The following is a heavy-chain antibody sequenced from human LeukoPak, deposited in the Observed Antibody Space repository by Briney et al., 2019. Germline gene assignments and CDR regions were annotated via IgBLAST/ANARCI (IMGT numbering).Heavy chain of an antibody. Sequence: ASVKVSCKASGGTFSSYAISWVRQAPGQGLEWMGRIIPILGIANYAQKFQGRVTITADKSTSTAYMELSSLRSEDTAVYYCASPGGGNSRHDYWGQGTLVTVSS. J-gene: IGHJ4*02. CDR3: ASPGGGNSRHDY. D-gene: IGHD4-23*01. CDR2: IIPILGIA. V-gene: IGHV1-69*04. CDR1: GGTFSSYA.